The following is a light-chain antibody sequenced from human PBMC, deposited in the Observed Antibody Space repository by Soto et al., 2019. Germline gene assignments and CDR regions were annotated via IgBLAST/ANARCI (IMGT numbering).Light chain of an antibody. CDR1: SSDVGSYNL. CDR3: CSYAGSSTVRAHVV. CDR2: EGS. J-gene: IGLJ2*01. V-gene: IGLV2-23*01. Sequence: QSALTQPASVSGSPGQSITISCTGTSSDVGSYNLVSWYQQHPGKAPKRMIDEGSKRPSGVSNRFSGSKSGNTASLTISGLQAEDEADYYCCSYAGSSTVRAHVVFGGGTKLTVL.